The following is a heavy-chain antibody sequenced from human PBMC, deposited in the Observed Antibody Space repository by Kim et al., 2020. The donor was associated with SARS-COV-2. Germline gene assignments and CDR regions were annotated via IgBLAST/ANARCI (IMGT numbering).Heavy chain of an antibody. Sequence: SETLSLTCTVSGGSISSGGYYWSWIRQHPGKGLEWIGYIYYSGSTYYNPSLKSRVTISVDTSKNQFSLKLSSVTAADTAVYYCARGTYYYDSSGYYTTSYYLDYWGQGTLVTVSS. CDR2: IYYSGST. J-gene: IGHJ4*02. CDR3: ARGTYYYDSSGYYTTSYYLDY. CDR1: GGSISSGGYY. D-gene: IGHD3-22*01. V-gene: IGHV4-31*03.